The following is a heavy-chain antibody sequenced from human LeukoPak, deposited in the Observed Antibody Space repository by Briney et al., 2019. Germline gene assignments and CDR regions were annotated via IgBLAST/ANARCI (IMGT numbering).Heavy chain of an antibody. Sequence: SLRLSCAASGFTFSSYWVHWVRQAPGKGLEWVSGISWNSGSIGYADSVKGRFTISRDNAKNSLYLQMNSLRAEDTALYYCAILSSGTYWGQGTLVTVSS. D-gene: IGHD6-19*01. CDR2: ISWNSGSI. CDR3: AILSSGTY. V-gene: IGHV3-9*01. CDR1: GFTFSSYW. J-gene: IGHJ4*02.